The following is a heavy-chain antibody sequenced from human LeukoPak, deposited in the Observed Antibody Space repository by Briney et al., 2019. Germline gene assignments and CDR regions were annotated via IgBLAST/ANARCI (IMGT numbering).Heavy chain of an antibody. V-gene: IGHV5-10-1*01. J-gene: IGHJ4*02. CDR1: GYIFTSYW. CDR2: IDPRDSYT. D-gene: IGHD2-15*01. CDR3: ARPDCSGGTCYLLIY. Sequence: GESLKISCKGSGYIFTSYWISWVRQMPGKGLEWMGRIDPRDSYTNYSPSFQGHVTISADKSISTAYLQWSSLKASDTAMYYCARPDCSGGTCYLLIYWGQGTLVTVSS.